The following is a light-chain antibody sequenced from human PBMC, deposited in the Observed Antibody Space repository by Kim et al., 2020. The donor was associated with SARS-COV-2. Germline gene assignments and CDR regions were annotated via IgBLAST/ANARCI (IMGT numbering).Light chain of an antibody. V-gene: IGLV1-51*01. CDR2: DNN. CDR3: GTWDSSLNGLV. J-gene: IGLJ2*01. Sequence: QTVTITCPGSSSNIGQKYASWYQQFPETAPKLLIYDNNKRHSGIPDRFSGSKSGTSATLGITGLQTGDEADYYCGTWDSSLNGLVFGGGTQLTVL. CDR1: SSNIGQKY.